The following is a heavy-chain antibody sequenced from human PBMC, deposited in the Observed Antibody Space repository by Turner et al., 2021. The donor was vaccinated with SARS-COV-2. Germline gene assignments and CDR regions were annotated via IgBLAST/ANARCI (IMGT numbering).Heavy chain of an antibody. CDR3: ARDRDYDSSGYWEQS. J-gene: IGHJ4*02. CDR2: IIPIFDTT. D-gene: IGHD3-22*01. CDR1: GGTFSSYA. Sequence: QVQLVQSGAEVKKPGSSVKVSCKASGGTFSSYAISWVQQAPGQGLEWMGGIIPIFDTTNYAQKFQGRVTITADKSTSTAYMELSGLRSEDTAVYYCARDRDYDSSGYWEQSWGQGTLVTVSS. V-gene: IGHV1-69*06.